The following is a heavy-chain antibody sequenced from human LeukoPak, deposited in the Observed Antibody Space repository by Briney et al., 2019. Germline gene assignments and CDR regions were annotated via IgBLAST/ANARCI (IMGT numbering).Heavy chain of an antibody. CDR2: IRYDGSNK. CDR1: GFTFSSYG. J-gene: IGHJ6*03. Sequence: SGGSLRLSCAASGFTFSSYGMHWVRQAPGKGLEWVAFIRYDGSNKYYADSVKGRFTISRDNSKNTLYLQMNSLRAEDTAVYYCAKEGIAVAGRSAFYYYYMDVWGKGTTVTISS. CDR3: AKEGIAVAGRSAFYYYYMDV. D-gene: IGHD6-19*01. V-gene: IGHV3-30*02.